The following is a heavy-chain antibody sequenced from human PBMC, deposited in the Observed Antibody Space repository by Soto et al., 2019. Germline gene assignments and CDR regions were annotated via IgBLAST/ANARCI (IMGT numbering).Heavy chain of an antibody. CDR1: GGTFSSYT. CDR2: IIPILGIA. V-gene: IGHV1-69*02. CDR3: ASGNRHQSLRLWFGESFFDY. Sequence: QVQLVQSGAEVKKPGSSVKVSCKASGGTFSSYTISWVRQAPGQGLEWMGRIIPILGIANYAQKFQGRVTLTADKSTSTAYMELSSLRSEDTAVYYCASGNRHQSLRLWFGESFFDYWGQGTLVTVSS. J-gene: IGHJ4*02. D-gene: IGHD3-10*01.